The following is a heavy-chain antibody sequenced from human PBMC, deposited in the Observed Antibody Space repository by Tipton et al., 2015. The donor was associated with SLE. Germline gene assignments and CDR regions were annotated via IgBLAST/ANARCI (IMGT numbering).Heavy chain of an antibody. CDR1: GGTFSSYA. Sequence: QSGPEVKKPGSSVKVSCKASGGTFSSYAISWVRQAPGQGLEWMGGIIPIFGTANYAQKFQGRVTITTDESTSTAYMELSSLRSEDTAVYYCARRSIPRRKRNYYDSTSGPGAFDIWGQGTMVTVSS. D-gene: IGHD3-22*01. J-gene: IGHJ3*02. V-gene: IGHV1-69*05. CDR3: ARRSIPRRKRNYYDSTSGPGAFDI. CDR2: IIPIFGTA.